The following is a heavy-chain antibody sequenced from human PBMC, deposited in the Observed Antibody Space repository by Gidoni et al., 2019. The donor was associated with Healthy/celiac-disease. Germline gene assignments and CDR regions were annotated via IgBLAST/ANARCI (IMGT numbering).Heavy chain of an antibody. CDR2: ISAYNGNT. Sequence: QVQLVQSGAEEKKPGASVTVSCKASGYTYTIYGISWVRQAPEQGLEWMGWISAYNGNTNYAQKLQGRVTMTTDTSTSTAYMELRILRSDDTAVYYCARAVVPPALSSGRFDPWGQGTLVTVSS. J-gene: IGHJ5*02. V-gene: IGHV1-18*01. CDR1: GYTYTIYG. CDR3: ARAVVPPALSSGRFDP. D-gene: IGHD2-2*01.